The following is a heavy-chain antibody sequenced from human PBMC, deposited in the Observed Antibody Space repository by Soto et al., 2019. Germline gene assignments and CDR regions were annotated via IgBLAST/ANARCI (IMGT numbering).Heavy chain of an antibody. V-gene: IGHV3-21*01. CDR3: ARAPGLVATIRSFDY. Sequence: SLRLSCAASGFTFSSYSMNWVRQAPGKGLEWVSSISSSSSYIYYADSVKGRFTISRDNAKNSLYLQMNSLRAEDTAVYYCARAPGLVATIRSFDYWGQGTLVTVSS. J-gene: IGHJ4*02. CDR1: GFTFSSYS. CDR2: ISSSSSYI. D-gene: IGHD5-12*01.